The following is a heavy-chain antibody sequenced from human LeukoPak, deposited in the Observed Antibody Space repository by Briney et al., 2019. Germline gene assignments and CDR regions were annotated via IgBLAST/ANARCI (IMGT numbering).Heavy chain of an antibody. V-gene: IGHV3-9*01. CDR3: AKGYHYDSSGYYGGFDY. CDR2: INWNSDTI. CDR1: GFNFDDYA. Sequence: QSRGSLRLSCATSGFNFDDYAMQWVRQAPGKGLEWVSGINWNSDTIGYADSVKGRFTISRDNAKNSLYLQMNSLRAEDTALYYCAKGYHYDSSGYYGGFDYWGQGTLVTVSS. J-gene: IGHJ4*02. D-gene: IGHD3-22*01.